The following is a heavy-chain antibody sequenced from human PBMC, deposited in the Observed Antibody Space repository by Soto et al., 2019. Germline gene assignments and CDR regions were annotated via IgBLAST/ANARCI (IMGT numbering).Heavy chain of an antibody. Sequence: HVHLVQSGAEVKKPGVSVRVSCKASGYTFTNYYIHWLRQATGQGLEWMGVFNPRGGSATYAQKFQVRLIINADTSPSTVYLEMSSLISEDTAVYYCARQGVVLAHLFDPCCQGTLFTVST. D-gene: IGHD3-3*01. J-gene: IGHJ5*02. V-gene: IGHV1-46*01. CDR3: ARQGVVLAHLFDP. CDR1: GYTFTNYY. CDR2: FNPRGGSA.